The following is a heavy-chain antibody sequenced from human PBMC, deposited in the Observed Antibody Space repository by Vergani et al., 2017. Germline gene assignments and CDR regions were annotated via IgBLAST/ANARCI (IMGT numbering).Heavy chain of an antibody. D-gene: IGHD2-21*01. CDR2: ISSSGSNT. CDR3: AKARNPNCKGGNCYSYYYGLDL. J-gene: IGHJ6*02. V-gene: IGHV3-23*01. Sequence: EVQLLESWGYLIQPGGFLRLSCGASGFTLSSHAMTWVRLAPRKGFQWVSAISSSGSNTCYTDSVKGRFTISRDNSKDTLYLQMNSLRVEDTAIYYCAKARNPNCKGGNCYSYYYGLDLWGQGTTVTVSS. CDR1: GFTLSSHA.